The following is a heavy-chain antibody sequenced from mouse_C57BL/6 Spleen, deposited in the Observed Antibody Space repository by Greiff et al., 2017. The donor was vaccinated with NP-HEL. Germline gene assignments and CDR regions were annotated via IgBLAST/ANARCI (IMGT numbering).Heavy chain of an antibody. J-gene: IGHJ3*01. V-gene: IGHV1-64*01. CDR1: GYTFTSYW. CDR3: VPYYSNLQFAY. D-gene: IGHD2-5*01. Sequence: VQLQQSGAELVKPGASVKLSCKASGYTFTSYWMHWVKQRPGQGLEWIGMIPPNSGSTNYNEKFKSKATLTVDKSSTRAYMQLSSLTSDESAVYYCVPYYSNLQFAYAGHGTLVTVSA. CDR2: IPPNSGST.